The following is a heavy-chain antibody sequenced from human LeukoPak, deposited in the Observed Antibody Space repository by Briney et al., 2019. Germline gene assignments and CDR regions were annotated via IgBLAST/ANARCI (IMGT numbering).Heavy chain of an antibody. CDR1: GFTFSHYE. Sequence: PGGSLRLSCAASGFTFSHYEMNWVRQAPGKGLEWVSYISSSGSTIYYADSVKGRFTISRDNAKNSLYLQMNSLRAEDTAIYFCARESVIANDAFDIWGQGTMVTVSS. J-gene: IGHJ3*02. CDR2: ISSSGSTI. V-gene: IGHV3-48*03. D-gene: IGHD3-22*01. CDR3: ARESVIANDAFDI.